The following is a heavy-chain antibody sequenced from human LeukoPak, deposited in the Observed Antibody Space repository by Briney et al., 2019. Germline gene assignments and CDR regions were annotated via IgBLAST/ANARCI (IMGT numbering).Heavy chain of an antibody. CDR1: GGSISSYY. J-gene: IGHJ4*02. CDR3: ANPNPGAYSSSWYAGHYYFDY. CDR2: IYYSGGT. V-gene: IGHV4-59*01. Sequence: SETLSLTCTVSGGSISSYYWSWIRQPPGKGLEWIGYIYYSGGTNYNPSLKSRVTISVDTSKNRFSLKLSSVTAADTAVYYCANPNPGAYSSSWYAGHYYFDYWGQGTLVTVSS. D-gene: IGHD6-13*01.